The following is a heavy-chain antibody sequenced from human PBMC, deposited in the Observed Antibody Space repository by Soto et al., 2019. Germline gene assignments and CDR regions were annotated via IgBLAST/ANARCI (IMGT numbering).Heavy chain of an antibody. J-gene: IGHJ4*02. CDR1: GGTFSSYA. V-gene: IGHV1-69*01. Sequence: QVQLVQSGAEVKKPGSSVKVSCKASGGTFSSYAISWVRQAPGQGREWMGGIIPIFGTANYAQKFQGRVTITADESTSTAYMELSSLRSEDTAVYYCARSSTSCYFSSSGGSCYRDRFDYWGQGTLVTVSS. D-gene: IGHD2-15*01. CDR2: IIPIFGTA. CDR3: ARSSTSCYFSSSGGSCYRDRFDY.